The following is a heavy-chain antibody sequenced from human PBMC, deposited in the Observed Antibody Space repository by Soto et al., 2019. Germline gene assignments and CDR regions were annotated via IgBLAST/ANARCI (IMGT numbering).Heavy chain of an antibody. CDR2: ISDSSSSI. Sequence: DVQLVESGGGLVKPGGSLRLSCAASGFNFITFSMNWVRQAPGKGLEWVSSISDSSSSIYYGESVKARFTVSRDNAKNSLCLQMNSMAAEYSALYYCVRDADKRDAVDIWGQGTTVTVSS. D-gene: IGHD3-9*01. V-gene: IGHV3-21*01. CDR1: GFNFITFS. J-gene: IGHJ3*02. CDR3: VRDADKRDAVDI.